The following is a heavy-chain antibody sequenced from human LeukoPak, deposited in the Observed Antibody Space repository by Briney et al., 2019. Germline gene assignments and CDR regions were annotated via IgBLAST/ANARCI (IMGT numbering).Heavy chain of an antibody. CDR1: GFTFSSYW. V-gene: IGHV3-74*01. D-gene: IGHD3-9*01. CDR3: ARDISKYFDY. CDR2: INSDGSST. Sequence: PGGSLRLSCAASGFTFSSYWMHWVRQAPGMGLVWVSRINSDGSSTIYADSVRGRFTISRDNAKNTLYLQMNSLRAEDTAVYYCARDISKYFDYWGQGTLVTVSS. J-gene: IGHJ4*02.